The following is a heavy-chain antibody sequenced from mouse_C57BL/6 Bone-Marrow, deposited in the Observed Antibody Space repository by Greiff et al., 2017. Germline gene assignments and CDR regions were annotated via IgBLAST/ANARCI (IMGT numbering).Heavy chain of an antibody. CDR3: AYGSSYFYYFDY. Sequence: EVKLMESGGGLVKPGGSLKLSCAASGFTFSSYTMSWVRQTPEKRLEWVATISGGGGNTYYPDSVKGRFTISRDNAKNTLYLQMSSLRSEDTALYYCAYGSSYFYYFDYWGQGTTLTVSS. CDR1: GFTFSSYT. CDR2: ISGGGGNT. J-gene: IGHJ2*01. D-gene: IGHD1-1*01. V-gene: IGHV5-9*01.